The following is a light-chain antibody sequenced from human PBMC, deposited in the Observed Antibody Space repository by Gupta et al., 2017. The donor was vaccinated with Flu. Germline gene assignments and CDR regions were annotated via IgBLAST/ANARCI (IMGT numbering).Light chain of an antibody. CDR3: QQYNSYCT. CDR2: KAS. J-gene: IGKJ1*01. CDR1: QSISSW. Sequence: DIQMTQSPSTLSASVGDRVTITCRASQSISSWLAWYQQKPGKAPKLLIYKASSLESGVPSRFSGSGSGTEFTLTISSLQPDDFATYYCQQYNSYCTFGXGTKVEIK. V-gene: IGKV1-5*03.